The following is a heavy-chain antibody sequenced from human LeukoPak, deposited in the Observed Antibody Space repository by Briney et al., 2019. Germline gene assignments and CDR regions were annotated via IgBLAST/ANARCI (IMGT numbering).Heavy chain of an antibody. D-gene: IGHD3-10*01. Sequence: GGSLRLSCAASAFTVSSNYMSWVRQAPGKGLEWVSVIYSGGSTFYADSVKGQFTISRHSSKNTMYLQMNSLRAEDTAMYYCATSAGEDFDHWGQGTLVTVSS. CDR3: ATSAGEDFDH. V-gene: IGHV3-53*04. J-gene: IGHJ4*02. CDR1: AFTVSSNY. CDR2: IYSGGST.